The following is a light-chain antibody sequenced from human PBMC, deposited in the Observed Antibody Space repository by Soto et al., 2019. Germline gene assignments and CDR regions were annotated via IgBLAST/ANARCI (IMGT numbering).Light chain of an antibody. CDR3: QHYSSVWA. V-gene: IGKV1-5*01. Sequence: DIQMTHSPSTLSSSVGDRVTITCRASQSISRGLAWYQQKPGKAPNLLIYDASTLESGVPSRFSGSGSGTEFTLTISCLHPDDFATYYCQHYSSVWAFGQGTNVDIK. J-gene: IGKJ1*01. CDR1: QSISRG. CDR2: DAS.